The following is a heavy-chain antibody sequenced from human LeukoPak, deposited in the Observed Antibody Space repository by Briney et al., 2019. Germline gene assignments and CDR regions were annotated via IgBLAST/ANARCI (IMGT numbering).Heavy chain of an antibody. V-gene: IGHV3-13*01. CDR3: TRTGLRGVTEDYHALDV. Sequence: PGGSLRLSCAGNGFAFSGYDMHWVRQVTGKGLEWVSTIFGSGDTFYADSVKGRFTISRTNAESSLYLQMSSLRAGDTAVYYCTRTGLRGVTEDYHALDVWGQGTTVTVSS. CDR2: IFGSGDT. D-gene: IGHD2-21*02. CDR1: GFAFSGYD. J-gene: IGHJ6*02.